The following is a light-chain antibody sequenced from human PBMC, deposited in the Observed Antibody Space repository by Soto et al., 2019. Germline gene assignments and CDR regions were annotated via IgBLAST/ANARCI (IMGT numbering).Light chain of an antibody. CDR1: QRISSW. V-gene: IGKV1-5*03. CDR2: KAS. CDR3: QQYNSYPWT. J-gene: IGKJ1*01. Sequence: IQMTQSPSSVSASVGDRVILTCRASQRISSWLAWYQQKPGKAPKLLIYKASSLESGVPSRFSGSGSGTEFTLTISSLQPDDFATYYCQQYNSYPWTFGQGTKVDNK.